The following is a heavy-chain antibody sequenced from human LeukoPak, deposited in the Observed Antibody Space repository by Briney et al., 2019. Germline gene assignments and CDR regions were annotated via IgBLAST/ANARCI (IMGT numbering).Heavy chain of an antibody. Sequence: GGSLRLSCAASGFTSSSYSMNWVRQAPGKGLEWVSSISSSSSYIYYADSVKGRFTISRDNAKNSLYLQMNSLRAEDTAVYYCARSGYSYGLYFDYWGQGTLVTVSS. CDR2: ISSSSSYI. V-gene: IGHV3-21*01. J-gene: IGHJ4*02. CDR1: GFTSSSYS. CDR3: ARSGYSYGLYFDY. D-gene: IGHD5-18*01.